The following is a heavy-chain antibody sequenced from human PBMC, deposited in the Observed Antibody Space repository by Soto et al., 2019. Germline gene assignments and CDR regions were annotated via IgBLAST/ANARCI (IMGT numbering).Heavy chain of an antibody. CDR1: GGTFSSYT. CDR2: VIPIFGTA. CDR3: ARDSRPDYGDYGSDY. Sequence: QVQLVQSGAEVKKPGSSVQVSCKASGGTFSSYTISWVRQAPGQGLEWMGGVIPIFGTANYAQMFQGRVTITADESTRTVYMELSSVRSGATAVYYCARDSRPDYGDYGSDYWGQGTLVTVSS. V-gene: IGHV1-69*12. D-gene: IGHD4-17*01. J-gene: IGHJ4*02.